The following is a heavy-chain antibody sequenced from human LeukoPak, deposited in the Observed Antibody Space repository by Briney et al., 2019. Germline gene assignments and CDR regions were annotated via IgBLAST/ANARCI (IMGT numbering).Heavy chain of an antibody. Sequence: GGSLRLPFVASGFTFSTYTLTWVRQAPGKGREWVSYISGSSAHIYYADSVQGRFIISRDNTKNSLSLQMNSLRAEDTAVYYCARRMARDALDIWGRGTMVTVSS. CDR3: ARRMARDALDI. CDR1: GFTFSTYT. CDR2: ISGSSAHI. J-gene: IGHJ3*02. V-gene: IGHV3-21*05. D-gene: IGHD5-24*01.